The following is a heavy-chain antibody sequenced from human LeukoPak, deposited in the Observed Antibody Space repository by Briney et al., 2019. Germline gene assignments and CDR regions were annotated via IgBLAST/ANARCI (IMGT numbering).Heavy chain of an antibody. V-gene: IGHV3-20*04. Sequence: GGSLRLSCEGSGFTLVDYGMGWARQAPGKGLEWVSGINWDESDRGYSDSVKGRFRISRDKATNSLYLQMDSLRAEDTALFFCARGGVRGVISRIYYYMDVWGKGTTVIVSS. CDR3: ARGGVRGVISRIYYYMDV. CDR2: INWDESDR. J-gene: IGHJ6*03. D-gene: IGHD3-10*01. CDR1: GFTLVDYG.